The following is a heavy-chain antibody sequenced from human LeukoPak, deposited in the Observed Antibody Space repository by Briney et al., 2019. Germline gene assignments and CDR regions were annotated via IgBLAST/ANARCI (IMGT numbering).Heavy chain of an antibody. CDR2: IASDGSST. V-gene: IGHV3-74*01. J-gene: IGHJ4*02. D-gene: IGHD6-13*01. CDR1: GFTFSSYW. Sequence: PGGSLRLSCAASGFTFSSYWMNWVRHAPGKGLVWVSRIASDGSSTTYADSVKGRFSISRDNAKNTVYLQMNSLRAEDTGIYYCARGTSAGGPISPFDFWGQGTVVTVSS. CDR3: ARGTSAGGPISPFDF.